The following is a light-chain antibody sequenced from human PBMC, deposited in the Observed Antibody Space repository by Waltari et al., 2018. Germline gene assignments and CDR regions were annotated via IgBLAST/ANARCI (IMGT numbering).Light chain of an antibody. CDR1: KLGDKY. CDR3: QAWDTFIFV. J-gene: IGLJ1*01. CDR2: EDN. V-gene: IGLV3-1*01. Sequence: SYDLTQPPSVSVSPGQTATITCFGDKLGDKYTSWYQQKPGQSPVLVIYEDNKRPPGIPGRFPGSNSGNTATLTISGTQSMDESDYYCQAWDTFIFVFGLGTKVTVL.